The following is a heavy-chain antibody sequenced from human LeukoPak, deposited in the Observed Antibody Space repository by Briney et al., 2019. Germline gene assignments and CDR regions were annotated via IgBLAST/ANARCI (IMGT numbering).Heavy chain of an antibody. D-gene: IGHD1-1*01. CDR3: ARDPYNGAYSEGYYYYYMDV. Sequence: GGSLRLSCAASGFTFSSYGMHWVRQAPGKGLEWVSYISSSGGTIYYADSVKGRFTISRDNAQNSLYLQMNSLRVEDTAIYYCARDPYNGAYSEGYYYYYMDVWGKGTTVTVSS. J-gene: IGHJ6*03. CDR1: GFTFSSYG. V-gene: IGHV3-48*04. CDR2: ISSSGGTI.